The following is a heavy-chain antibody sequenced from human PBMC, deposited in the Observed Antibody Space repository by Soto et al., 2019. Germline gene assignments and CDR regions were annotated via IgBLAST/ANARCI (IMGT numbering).Heavy chain of an antibody. CDR2: INHSGST. J-gene: IGHJ4*02. D-gene: IGHD6-13*01. V-gene: IGHV4-34*01. CDR3: ARHGPIAAAGSVFDY. CDR1: GGSFSGYY. Sequence: SETLSLTCAVYGGSFSGYYWSWIRQPPGKGLEWIGEINHSGSTNYNPSLKSRVTISVDTSKNQFSLKLSSVTAADTAVYYCARHGPIAAAGSVFDYWGQGTLVTVSS.